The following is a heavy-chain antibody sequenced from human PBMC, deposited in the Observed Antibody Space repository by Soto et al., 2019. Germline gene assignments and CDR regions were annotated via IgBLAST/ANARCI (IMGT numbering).Heavy chain of an antibody. V-gene: IGHV4-39*01. CDR3: ARQRGPFDI. CDR2: IYYSGST. Sequence: SETLSLTCTVSGGSISSSSYYWGWIRQPPGKGLEWIGSIYYSGSTYYNPSLKSRVTISVDTSKNQFSLKLSSVTAADTAVYYCARQRGPFDIWGQGTMVTVSS. J-gene: IGHJ3*02. CDR1: GGSISSSSYY.